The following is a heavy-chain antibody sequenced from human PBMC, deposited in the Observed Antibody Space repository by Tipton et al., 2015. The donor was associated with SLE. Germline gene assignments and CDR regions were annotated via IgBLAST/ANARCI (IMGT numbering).Heavy chain of an antibody. V-gene: IGHV3-21*03. CDR3: ARRSTIVATDGGFDY. CDR2: ISSSSSYI. J-gene: IGHJ4*02. D-gene: IGHD5-12*01. Sequence: QLVQSGGGLVKPGGSLRLSCAASGFTFSSYSMNWVRQAPGKGLEWVSSISSSSSYIYYADSVKGRFTISRDNAKNSLYLQMNSLRAEDTAVYYCARRSTIVATDGGFDYWGQGTLLTVSS. CDR1: GFTFSSYS.